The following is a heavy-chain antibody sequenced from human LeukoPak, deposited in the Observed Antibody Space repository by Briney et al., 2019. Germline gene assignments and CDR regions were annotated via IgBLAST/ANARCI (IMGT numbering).Heavy chain of an antibody. CDR1: GYSFTSSW. CDR3: ARASRDGYNQNFDY. J-gene: IGHJ4*02. D-gene: IGHD5-24*01. V-gene: IGHV5-51*01. CDR2: LYPGDSES. Sequence: GESLKISCKGSGYSFTSSWIGWVRQMPGKGLEWVGILYPGDSESRYSPSFQGQVTISADKSISTAYLQWSSLQASDTAMYYCARASRDGYNQNFDYWGQGTLVTVSS.